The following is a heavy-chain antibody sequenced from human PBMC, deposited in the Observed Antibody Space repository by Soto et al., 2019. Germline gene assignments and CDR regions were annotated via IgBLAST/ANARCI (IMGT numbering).Heavy chain of an antibody. CDR2: MNPNSGNT. D-gene: IGHD6-13*01. CDR3: ARGPRWAMWQQLATRRNSFHP. J-gene: IGHJ5*02. Sequence: ASVKVSCKASGYTFTSYYINWVRQATGQGLEWMGWMNPNSGNTGYAQKFQGRVTMTRNTSISTAYMELSSLRSEDTAVYYCARGPRWAMWQQLATRRNSFHPWGQGTLVPVSS. V-gene: IGHV1-8*01. CDR1: GYTFTSYY.